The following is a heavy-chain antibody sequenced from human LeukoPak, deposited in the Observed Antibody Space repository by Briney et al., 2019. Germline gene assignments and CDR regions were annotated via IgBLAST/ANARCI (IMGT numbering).Heavy chain of an antibody. V-gene: IGHV4-59*01. Sequence: PGGSLRLSCAASGFTFSSYAMSWIRQPPGKGLEWIGYIYYSGSTNYNPSLKSRVTISVDTSKNQFSLKLSSVTAADTAVYYCARGQGHRGYSGYDLPYWGQGTLVTVSS. CDR2: IYYSGST. D-gene: IGHD5-12*01. CDR3: ARGQGHRGYSGYDLPY. J-gene: IGHJ4*02. CDR1: GFTFSSYA.